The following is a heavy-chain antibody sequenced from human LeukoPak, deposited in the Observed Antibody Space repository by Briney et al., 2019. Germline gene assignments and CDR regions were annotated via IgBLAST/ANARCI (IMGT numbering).Heavy chain of an antibody. J-gene: IGHJ4*02. CDR2: ISGSGSST. CDR3: ATRSWATRQRRL. V-gene: IGHV3-23*01. CDR1: GFTFSSYA. Sequence: GGSLRLSCAASGFTFSSYAMSWVRQAPGKGLEWVSAISGSGSSTYYEGPGKRRYTIFKDNSKHTLYVQVNSRRAEDTAVYYCATRSWATRQRRLGGRGTVVTVS. D-gene: IGHD5-12*01.